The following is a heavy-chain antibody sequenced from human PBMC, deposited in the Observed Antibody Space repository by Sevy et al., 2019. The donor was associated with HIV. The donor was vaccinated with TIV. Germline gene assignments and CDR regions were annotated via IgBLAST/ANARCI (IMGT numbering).Heavy chain of an antibody. Sequence: GGSLRLSCAASGFTFSYSGMHWVRQAPGKGLEWLTFIQFDGSSQYYADSVKGRFTILRDNSKNTLYLQMNSLRGDDTAVYYCAKNTAAVGVGGFDYWSQGALVTVSS. D-gene: IGHD2-8*01. CDR2: IQFDGSSQ. V-gene: IGHV3-30*02. CDR3: AKNTAAVGVGGFDY. J-gene: IGHJ4*02. CDR1: GFTFSYSG.